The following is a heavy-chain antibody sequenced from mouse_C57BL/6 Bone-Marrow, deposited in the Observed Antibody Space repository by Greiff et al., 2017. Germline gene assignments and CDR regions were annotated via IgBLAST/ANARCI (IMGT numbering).Heavy chain of an antibody. Sequence: VQLQQSGAELVKPGASVKLSCTASGFNIKDYYIHWVKQRTEQGLEWIVRIDPEDGETKYAPQFQDKATITADTASNTAYLQLSSLTSEDTAVYYCTRSLNDYCTNYWGQGTTLTVSS. CDR3: TRSLNDYCTNY. CDR1: GFNIKDYY. V-gene: IGHV14-2*01. CDR2: IDPEDGET. D-gene: IGHD2-13*01. J-gene: IGHJ2*01.